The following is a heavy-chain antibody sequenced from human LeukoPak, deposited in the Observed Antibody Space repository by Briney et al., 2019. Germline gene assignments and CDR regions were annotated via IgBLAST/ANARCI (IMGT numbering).Heavy chain of an antibody. D-gene: IGHD6-19*01. CDR1: GGTFSSNA. J-gene: IGHJ3*02. CDR2: IIPIFGTA. V-gene: IGHV1-69*05. Sequence: SVKVSCKASGGTFSSNAISWVRQAPGQGLEWMGRIIPIFGTANYAQKFQGRVTITTDESTSTAYMELSSLRSEDTAVYYCARDVSSGWYVFDIWGQGTMVTVSS. CDR3: ARDVSSGWYVFDI.